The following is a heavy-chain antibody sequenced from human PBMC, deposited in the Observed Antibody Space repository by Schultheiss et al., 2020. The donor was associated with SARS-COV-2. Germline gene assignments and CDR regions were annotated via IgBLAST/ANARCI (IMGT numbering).Heavy chain of an antibody. CDR2: INHSGST. V-gene: IGHV4-34*01. CDR3: ARDRGYQLYYYYGMDV. J-gene: IGHJ6*02. Sequence: SETLSLTCAVYGGSFSGYYWSWIRQPPEKGLEWIGEINHSGSTNYNPSLKSRVTISVDTSKNQFSLKLSSVTAADTAVYYCARDRGYQLYYYYGMDVWGQGTTVTVSS. D-gene: IGHD2-2*01. CDR1: GGSFSGYY.